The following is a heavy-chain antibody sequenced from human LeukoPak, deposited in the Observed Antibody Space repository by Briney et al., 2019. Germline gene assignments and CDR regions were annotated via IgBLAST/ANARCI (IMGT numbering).Heavy chain of an antibody. Sequence: PGGSLRLSCSASGFTFSSYAMHWVRQAPGKGLEYVSAISSNGGSTYYADSVKGRFTISRDNSKNTLYLQMSSLRAEDTAVYYCARYGGNSSFDYWGQGTLVTASS. CDR3: ARYGGNSSFDY. D-gene: IGHD4-23*01. J-gene: IGHJ4*02. CDR1: GFTFSSYA. CDR2: ISSNGGST. V-gene: IGHV3-64D*09.